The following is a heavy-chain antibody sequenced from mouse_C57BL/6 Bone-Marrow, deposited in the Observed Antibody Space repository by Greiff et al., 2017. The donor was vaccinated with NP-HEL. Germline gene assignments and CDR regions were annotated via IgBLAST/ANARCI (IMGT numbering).Heavy chain of an antibody. CDR2: IDPENGDT. D-gene: IGHD3-2*02. CDR3: TTAQATYY. J-gene: IGHJ2*01. CDR1: GFNIKDDY. Sequence: EVQVVESGAELVRPGASVKLSCTASGFNIKDDYMHWVKQRPEQGLEWIGWIDPENGDTEYASKFQGKATITADTSSNTAYLQLSSLTSEDTAVYYCTTAQATYYWGQGTTLTVSS. V-gene: IGHV14-4*01.